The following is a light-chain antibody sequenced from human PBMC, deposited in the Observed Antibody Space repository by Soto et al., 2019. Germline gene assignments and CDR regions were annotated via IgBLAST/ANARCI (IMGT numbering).Light chain of an antibody. J-gene: IGKJ1*01. CDR3: QQYNSYSET. CDR1: QSISSW. CDR2: NAS. Sequence: DIRMNQSPATLSASVGDRATISCRASQSISSWLAWYQQKPGKAPKLLIYNASSLESGVTSRFSGSGSGTEFTLTISSLQPDDFATYYCQQYNSYSETFGQGIKV. V-gene: IGKV1-5*03.